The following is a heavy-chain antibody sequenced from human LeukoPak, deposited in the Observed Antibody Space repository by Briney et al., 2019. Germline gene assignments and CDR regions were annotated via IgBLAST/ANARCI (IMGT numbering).Heavy chain of an antibody. CDR2: ISSSSTYI. CDR3: AREHRLDY. Sequence: GGSLRLSCAASGFSFSGSGMNWVRQAPGKGLQWVSSISSSSTYIYYTDSVEGRFTVSRDNAKNTLFLQMASLRAEDTAVYYCAREHRLDYWGQGTLVTVSS. J-gene: IGHJ4*02. CDR1: GFSFSGSG. V-gene: IGHV3-21*01.